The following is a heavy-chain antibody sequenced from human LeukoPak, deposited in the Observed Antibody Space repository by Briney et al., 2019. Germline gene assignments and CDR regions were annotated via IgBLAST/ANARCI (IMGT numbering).Heavy chain of an antibody. CDR1: GFTFGDYA. J-gene: IGHJ4*02. CDR2: IRSKAYGGTT. Sequence: GGSLRLSCTASGFTFGDYAMSWVRQAPGKGLEWVGFIRSKAYGGTTEYAASVKGRFTISRDDSKSIAYLQMNSLKTEDTAVYYRTRVIRAGYSSGWSLDYWGQGTLVTVSS. CDR3: TRVIRAGYSSGWSLDY. V-gene: IGHV3-49*04. D-gene: IGHD6-19*01.